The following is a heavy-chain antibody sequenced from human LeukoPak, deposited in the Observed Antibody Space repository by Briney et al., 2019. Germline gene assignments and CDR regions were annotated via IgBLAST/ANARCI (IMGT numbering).Heavy chain of an antibody. D-gene: IGHD6-6*01. V-gene: IGHV5-51*01. CDR3: ARAPGIAARPFYYYGMDV. Sequence: GESLKISCETSGYSFTSYWIGWVRQMPGKGLEWMGIIYPGDSDTRYSPSFQGQVTISAGKSISTAYLQWSSLKASDTAMYYCARAPGIAARPFYYYGMDVWGQGTTVTVSS. CDR2: IYPGDSDT. CDR1: GYSFTSYW. J-gene: IGHJ6*02.